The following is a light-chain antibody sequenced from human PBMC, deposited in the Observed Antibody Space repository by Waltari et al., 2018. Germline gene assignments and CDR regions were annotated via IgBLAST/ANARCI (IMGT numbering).Light chain of an antibody. V-gene: IGLV3-21*03. J-gene: IGLJ2*01. CDR2: DDR. CDR3: QVWDTTSDHVV. CDR1: NSGGKS. Sequence: SYVLTQPPSVSVAPGTTARITCGGNNSGGKSVNWYQQRPGQAPLLVIYDDRDRPSGIPERFSASKSGNTATLTISRVEGEDEADYYCQVWDTTSDHVVFGGGTQLTVL.